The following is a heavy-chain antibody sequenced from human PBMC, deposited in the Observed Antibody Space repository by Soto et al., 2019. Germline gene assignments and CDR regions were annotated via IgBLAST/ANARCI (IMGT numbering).Heavy chain of an antibody. CDR3: ARGRGYYDFWSGSGSYYYYGMDV. Sequence: SETLSLTCAVYGGSFSGYYWSWIRQPPGKGLEWIGEINHSGSTNYNPSLKSRVTISVDTSKNQFSLKLSSVTAADTAVYYCARGRGYYDFWSGSGSYYYYGMDVWGQGTTVTVS. CDR2: INHSGST. CDR1: GGSFSGYY. D-gene: IGHD3-3*01. J-gene: IGHJ6*02. V-gene: IGHV4-34*01.